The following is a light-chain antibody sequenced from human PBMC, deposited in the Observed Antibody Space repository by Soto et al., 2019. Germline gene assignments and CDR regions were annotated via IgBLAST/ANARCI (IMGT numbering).Light chain of an antibody. CDR2: EVN. Sequence: QSALTQPASVSGSPGQSITISCSGTYNLVSWYQQHPGKAPKLMIFEVNKRPSGVPDRFSGSKAGNTASLTVFGLQAEDEADYYCSSYAGSDVFVFGTGTKVTVL. V-gene: IGLV2-8*01. CDR3: SSYAGSDVFV. J-gene: IGLJ1*01. CDR1: YNL.